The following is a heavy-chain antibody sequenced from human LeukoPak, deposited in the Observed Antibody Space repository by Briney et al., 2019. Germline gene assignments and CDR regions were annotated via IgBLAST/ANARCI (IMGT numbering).Heavy chain of an antibody. CDR1: GHTFTSYG. J-gene: IGHJ5*01. CDR3: AREGTTNWDRFNWFDS. V-gene: IGHV1-3*03. Sequence: ASVKVSCKTSGHTFTSYGLHWVRQAPGQRLEWMGGINTGNGDTRYSQKFQGRVTFTRDISASTAYMELHSLTPEDMAVYYCAREGTTNWDRFNWFDSWGQGTLVTVSS. CDR2: INTGNGDT. D-gene: IGHD1-14*01.